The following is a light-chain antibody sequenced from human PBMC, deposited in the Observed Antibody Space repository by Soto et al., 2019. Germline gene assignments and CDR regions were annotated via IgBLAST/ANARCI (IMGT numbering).Light chain of an antibody. CDR3: QQIFATSYT. CDR1: ETISSN. CDR2: AAS. J-gene: IGKJ2*01. V-gene: IGKV1-39*01. Sequence: DIQLAQSPSSLSASVGDRVSITCRTSETISSNYLNWYQLKPGNAPKLLVYAASFLQVGVPSRFTGGGSGTEFSLTITSLQPEDFAVYFCQQIFATSYTFGQGTKVEI.